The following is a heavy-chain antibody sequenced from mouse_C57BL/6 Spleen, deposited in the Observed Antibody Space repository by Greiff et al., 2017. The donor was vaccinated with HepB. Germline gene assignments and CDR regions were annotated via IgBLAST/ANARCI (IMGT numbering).Heavy chain of an antibody. J-gene: IGHJ2*01. CDR3: ARGWDDYFDY. CDR1: GFTFSDYG. V-gene: IGHV5-17*01. Sequence: DVMLVESGGGLVKPGGSLKLSCAASGFTFSDYGMHWVRQAPEKGLEWVAYISSGSSTIYYADTVKGRFTISRDNAKNTLFLQMTSLRSEDTAMYYCARGWDDYFDYWGQGTTLTVSS. D-gene: IGHD4-1*01. CDR2: ISSGSSTI.